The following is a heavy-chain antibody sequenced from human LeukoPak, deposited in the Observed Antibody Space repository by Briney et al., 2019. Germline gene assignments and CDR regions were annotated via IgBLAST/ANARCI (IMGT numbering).Heavy chain of an antibody. CDR3: ARGVSRGYSYGRYYMDV. Sequence: PSETLSLTCTVSGDSITSSCYYWAWLRQPPGKGLEWIGYIYYSGSTNNNPSLKSRVTISVDKSKNQISLKLSSVTAADTAVYYCARGVSRGYSYGRYYMDVWGKGTTVTVSS. D-gene: IGHD5-18*01. CDR2: IYYSGST. V-gene: IGHV4-61*05. CDR1: GDSITSSCYY. J-gene: IGHJ6*03.